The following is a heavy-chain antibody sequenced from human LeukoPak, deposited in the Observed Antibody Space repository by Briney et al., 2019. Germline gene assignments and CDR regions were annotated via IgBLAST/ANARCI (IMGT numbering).Heavy chain of an antibody. CDR2: IKEDGSEK. CDR1: GFMFSSYW. Sequence: TGGSLRLSCAASGFMFSSYWMSWVRQAPGKGLEWVADIKEDGSEKSYVDSVKGRFTISRDNAKNSLHLQMNSLRAEDTAVYYCARGSRFGVVERDAFDIWGQGTMVTVSS. D-gene: IGHD3-3*01. J-gene: IGHJ3*02. CDR3: ARGSRFGVVERDAFDI. V-gene: IGHV3-7*01.